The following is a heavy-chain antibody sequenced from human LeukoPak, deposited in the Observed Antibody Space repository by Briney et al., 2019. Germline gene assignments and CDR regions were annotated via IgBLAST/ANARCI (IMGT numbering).Heavy chain of an antibody. V-gene: IGHV4-59*08. J-gene: IGHJ4*02. Sequence: SETLSLTCTVSGGSISSYYRSWIRQPPGKGLEWIGYIYYSGSTNYNPSLKSRVTISVDTSKNQFSLKLSSVTAADTAVYYCARHFSAAGTGYFDYWGQGTLVTVSS. CDR1: GGSISSYY. CDR3: ARHFSAAGTGYFDY. D-gene: IGHD6-13*01. CDR2: IYYSGST.